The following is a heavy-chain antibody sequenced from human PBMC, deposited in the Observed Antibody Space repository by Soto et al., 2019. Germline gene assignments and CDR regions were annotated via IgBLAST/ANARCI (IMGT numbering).Heavy chain of an antibody. CDR3: ARDLGGWPDY. Sequence: PGESLKISCKGSGYSFTSYWISWVRQMPGKGLEWMGRIDPSDSYTNYSPSFQGHVTISVDKSISTAYLQWSSLKASDTAVYYCARDLGGWPDYWGQGTLVTVSS. V-gene: IGHV5-10-1*01. D-gene: IGHD2-15*01. CDR1: GYSFTSYW. CDR2: IDPSDSYT. J-gene: IGHJ4*02.